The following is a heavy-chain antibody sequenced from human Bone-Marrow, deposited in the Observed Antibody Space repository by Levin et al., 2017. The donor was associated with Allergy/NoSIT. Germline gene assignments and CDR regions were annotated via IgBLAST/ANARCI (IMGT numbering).Heavy chain of an antibody. Sequence: PSQTLSLTCTVSGGSISSYYWTWIRQAPEKRLEWIGYIYYNGKSNYNPSLKTRVSISIDTSKNLFSLSLSSVTAADAAIYYCARAIPSGGNSYYYYYMDVWGKGITVTVSS. CDR3: ARAIPSGGNSYYYYYMDV. CDR2: IYYNGKS. D-gene: IGHD4-23*01. V-gene: IGHV4-59*01. CDR1: GGSISSYY. J-gene: IGHJ6*03.